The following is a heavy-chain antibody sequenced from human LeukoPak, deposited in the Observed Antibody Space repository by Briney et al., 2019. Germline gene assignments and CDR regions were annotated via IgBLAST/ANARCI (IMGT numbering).Heavy chain of an antibody. V-gene: IGHV3-23*01. D-gene: IGHD6-19*01. CDR2: ISGSGGST. Sequence: HPGGSLRLSCAASGFTLSDMPWTWFPQAPGKGLEWVSAISGSGGSTYYADSVKGRFTISKDNSKNTLYLQMNSLRAEDTAVYYCACSGWYYFDYWGQGTLVTVSS. J-gene: IGHJ4*02. CDR1: GFTLSDMP. CDR3: ACSGWYYFDY.